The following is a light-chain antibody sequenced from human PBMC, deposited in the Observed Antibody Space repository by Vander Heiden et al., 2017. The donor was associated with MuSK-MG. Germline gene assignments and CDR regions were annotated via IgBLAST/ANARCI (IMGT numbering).Light chain of an antibody. J-gene: IGKJ2*01. CDR2: DAS. V-gene: IGKV3-15*01. CDR3: QQYNTWPPEYT. Sequence: EIVMTQSPATLSVSPGERATVSCGASQSVFRNLARYQQKPGQAPRLLIYDASIRASGVPARFSGSGSGTEFNLTISSLQSEDFAVYFCQQYNTWPPEYTFGQGTKLEIK. CDR1: QSVFRN.